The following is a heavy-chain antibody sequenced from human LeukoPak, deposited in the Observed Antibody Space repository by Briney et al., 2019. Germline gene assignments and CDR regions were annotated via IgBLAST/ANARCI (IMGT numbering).Heavy chain of an antibody. CDR3: ARGPPITTVVTPGARYFDY. CDR1: GYSISIGYY. Sequence: SETLSLTCAVSGYSISIGYYWGWIRQPPGKGLEWIGSIYHSGNTYYNPSLKSRVTISVDTSKNQFSLKMSSVTAADTAVYYCARGPPITTVVTPGARYFDYWGQGTLVTVSS. CDR2: IYHSGNT. V-gene: IGHV4-38-2*01. D-gene: IGHD4-23*01. J-gene: IGHJ4*02.